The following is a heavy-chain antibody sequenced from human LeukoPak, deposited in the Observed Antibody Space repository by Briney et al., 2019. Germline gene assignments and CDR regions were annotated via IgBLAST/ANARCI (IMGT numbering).Heavy chain of an antibody. D-gene: IGHD3-16*02. J-gene: IGHJ4*02. Sequence: PSETLSLTCTVSGGSISSSSYYWGWIRQPPGKGLEWIGSIYYSGSTYYNPSLKSRVTISVDTSKNQFSLKLSSVTAADTAVYYCARGDYVWGSYRYSYYFDYWGQGTLVTVSS. CDR1: GGSISSSSYY. CDR3: ARGDYVWGSYRYSYYFDY. V-gene: IGHV4-39*07. CDR2: IYYSGST.